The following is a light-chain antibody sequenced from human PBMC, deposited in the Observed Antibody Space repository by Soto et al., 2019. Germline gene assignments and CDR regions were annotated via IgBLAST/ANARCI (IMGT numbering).Light chain of an antibody. CDR2: KAS. Sequence: DIQMTQSPSTLSASVGDRVTITCRASQSISSWLAWYQQKPGKAPKLLIYKASSLESGVPSRFSGSASGTEFTLTISSPQPDDFATYYCQQYSSYSTFGQGTRLEIK. CDR1: QSISSW. V-gene: IGKV1-5*03. CDR3: QQYSSYST. J-gene: IGKJ5*01.